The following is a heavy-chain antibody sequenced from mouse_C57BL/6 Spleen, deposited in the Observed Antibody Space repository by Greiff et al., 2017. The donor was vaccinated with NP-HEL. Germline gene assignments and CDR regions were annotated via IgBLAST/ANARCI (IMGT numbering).Heavy chain of an antibody. CDR2: INPYNGDT. V-gene: IGHV1-20*01. CDR1: GYSFTGYF. Sequence: VQLQQSGPELVKPGDSVKISCKASGYSFTGYFMNWVMQSHGKSLEWIGRINPYNGDTFYNQKFKGKATLTVDKSSSTAHMELRSLTSEDSAVYYCARVGYCSSSHWYFDVWGTGTTVTVSS. CDR3: ARVGYCSSSHWYFDV. J-gene: IGHJ1*03. D-gene: IGHD1-1*01.